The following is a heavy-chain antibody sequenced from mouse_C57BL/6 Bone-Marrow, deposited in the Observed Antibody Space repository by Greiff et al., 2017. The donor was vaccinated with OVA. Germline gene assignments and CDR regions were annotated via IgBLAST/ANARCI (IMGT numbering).Heavy chain of an antibody. CDR1: GFTFSSYG. J-gene: IGHJ1*03. Sequence: EVQLVESGGGLVKPGGSLKLSCAASGFTFSSYGMSWVRQTPDKRLEWVATISSGGSYTYYPDSVKGRFTISRDNAKNTLYLQMSSLKSEDTAMYYCARQGYYYGSSSYWYFDVWGTGTTVTVSS. V-gene: IGHV5-6*01. D-gene: IGHD1-1*01. CDR2: ISSGGSYT. CDR3: ARQGYYYGSSSYWYFDV.